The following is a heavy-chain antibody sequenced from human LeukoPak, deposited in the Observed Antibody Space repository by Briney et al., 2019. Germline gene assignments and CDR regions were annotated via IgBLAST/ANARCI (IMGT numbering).Heavy chain of an antibody. CDR2: INHSGST. Sequence: SETLSLTCAVYGGSFSGYYWSWIRQPPGKGLEWIGEINHSGSTNYNPSLKSRVTISVDTSKNQFSLKLSSVTAADTAVYYCARGYSSSWTPIYYYYYMGVWGEGTTVTVSS. CDR3: ARGYSSSWTPIYYYYYMGV. J-gene: IGHJ6*03. V-gene: IGHV4-34*01. D-gene: IGHD6-13*01. CDR1: GGSFSGYY.